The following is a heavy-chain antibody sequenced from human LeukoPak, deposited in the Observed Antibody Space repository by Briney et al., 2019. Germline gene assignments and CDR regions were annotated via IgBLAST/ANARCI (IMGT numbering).Heavy chain of an antibody. J-gene: IGHJ4*02. Sequence: GGSLRLSCAASGFTVSSNYMSWVRQAPGKGLEWVSIIYSGGGTSYADSVKGRFTISRDNSKNTLYLQMNSLRAEDTAVYYCAKFKTVGRYSSGWYYFDYWGQGTLVTVSS. V-gene: IGHV3-53*01. CDR1: GFTVSSNY. CDR3: AKFKTVGRYSSGWYYFDY. CDR2: IYSGGGT. D-gene: IGHD6-19*01.